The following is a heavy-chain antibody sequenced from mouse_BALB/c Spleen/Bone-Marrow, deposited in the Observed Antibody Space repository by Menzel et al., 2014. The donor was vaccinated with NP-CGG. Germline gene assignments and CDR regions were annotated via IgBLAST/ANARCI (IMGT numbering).Heavy chain of an antibody. CDR2: IGPAIGNT. CDR1: GFNIKDTY. Sequence: EVKLMESGAELVKPGASVKLSCTASGFNIKDTYMHWVKQRPEQGLEWIGRIGPAIGNTKYDPKFKGKATITADTSSNTAYLQLSSLTSGDTAVYYCARESYDYDVYFDYWGQGTTLTVSS. CDR3: ARESYDYDVYFDY. V-gene: IGHV14-3*02. D-gene: IGHD2-4*01. J-gene: IGHJ2*01.